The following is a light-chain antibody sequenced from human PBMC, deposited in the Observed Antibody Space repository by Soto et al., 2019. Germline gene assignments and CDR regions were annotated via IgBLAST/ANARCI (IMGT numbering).Light chain of an antibody. CDR3: QQRSNWPWT. J-gene: IGKJ1*01. Sequence: ETVLTQSPANLSSSPGERSTLSCGASQSVSSYLAWYQQKPGQAPRLLIFDASNRATGTPARFSGSGSGTEFTLTISSLEPEDFAAYYCQQRSNWPWTFGQGTKVEIK. CDR2: DAS. V-gene: IGKV3-11*01. CDR1: QSVSSY.